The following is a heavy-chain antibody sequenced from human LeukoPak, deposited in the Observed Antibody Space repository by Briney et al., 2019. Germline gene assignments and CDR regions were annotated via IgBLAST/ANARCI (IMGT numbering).Heavy chain of an antibody. CDR2: ISPYSGHT. CDR3: ARGDHFDY. CDR1: GYIFSTYG. J-gene: IGHJ4*02. V-gene: IGHV1-18*01. Sequence: GASVKVSCKASGYIFSTYGINWVRQAPGQGLEWMAWISPYSGHTTYAQRPQGRVTVTPDTSTSTAYMELKSLRSDDTAVYYCARGDHFDYWGQGTLVTVSS.